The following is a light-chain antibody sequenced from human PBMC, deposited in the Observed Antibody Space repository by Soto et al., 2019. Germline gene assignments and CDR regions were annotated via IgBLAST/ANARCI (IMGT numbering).Light chain of an antibody. CDR2: DAS. Sequence: EIVLPQSPATLSLSPGERATLSCRASQSVSSYLACYQQKPGQAPRLLIYDASNRATGIPARFSGSGSGTDFTLTISSLEPEDFAVYYCQQRSNWPLTFGGGTKVEIK. CDR3: QQRSNWPLT. V-gene: IGKV3-11*01. J-gene: IGKJ4*01. CDR1: QSVSSY.